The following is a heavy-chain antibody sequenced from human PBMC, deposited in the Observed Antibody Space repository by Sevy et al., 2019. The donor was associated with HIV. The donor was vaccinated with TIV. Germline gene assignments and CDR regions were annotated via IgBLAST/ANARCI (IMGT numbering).Heavy chain of an antibody. V-gene: IGHV3-23*01. CDR1: GFTFSSYA. Sequence: GGSLRLSCAASGFTFSSYAMSWVRQAPGKGLEWVSVISDSGGSTYYADSVKGRFNISRDNSKNTLYLQMNSLRAEDMAVCYCAKVLWFVELLSCERFTRTAKNGLDAFDIWGQGTMVTVSS. D-gene: IGHD3-10*01. CDR2: ISDSGGST. J-gene: IGHJ3*02. CDR3: AKVLWFVELLSCERFTRTAKNGLDAFDI.